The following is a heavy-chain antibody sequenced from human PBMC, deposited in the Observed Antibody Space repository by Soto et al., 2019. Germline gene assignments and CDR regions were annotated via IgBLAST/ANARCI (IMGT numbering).Heavy chain of an antibody. CDR2: ITGASAFT. CDR3: ARDNLAFQGAFDL. J-gene: IGHJ4*02. Sequence: SLRLSCAASGFVFSDFQFNWVRQAPGGGLEWLSSITGASAFTEYAESIEGRFTISRDNPNKLLFLHMDDLRPEDTAVYYCARDNLAFQGAFDLWGQGTLVTVSS. D-gene: IGHD3-16*01. V-gene: IGHV3-21*01. CDR1: GFVFSDFQ.